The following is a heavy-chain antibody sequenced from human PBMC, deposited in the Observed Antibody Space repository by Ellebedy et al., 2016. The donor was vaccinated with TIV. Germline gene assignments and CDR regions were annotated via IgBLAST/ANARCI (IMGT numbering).Heavy chain of an antibody. V-gene: IGHV3-30*03. CDR1: GFTFSSYG. J-gene: IGHJ4*02. CDR3: APGLNHGGQQQLPVWPDY. D-gene: IGHD6-13*01. Sequence: GGSLRLSXAASGFTFSSYGMHWVRQAPGKGLEWAAVISYDGSNKYYADSVKGRFTISRDNSKNTLYLQMNSLRAEDTAVYYCAPGLNHGGQQQLPVWPDYWGQGTLVTVSS. CDR2: ISYDGSNK.